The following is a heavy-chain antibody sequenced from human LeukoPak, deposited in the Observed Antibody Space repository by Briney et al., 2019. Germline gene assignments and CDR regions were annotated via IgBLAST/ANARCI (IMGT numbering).Heavy chain of an antibody. CDR1: GGSISSYY. CDR2: IYYSGST. D-gene: IGHD6-13*01. V-gene: IGHV4-59*01. CDR3: ASSIAAGMVWFDP. Sequence: KPSETLSLTCTVSGGSISSYYWSWIRQPPGKGLEWIGYIYYSGSTNYNPSLKSRVTISVDTSKNQFSLKLSSVTAADTAVYYCASSIAAGMVWFDPWGQGTLVTVSS. J-gene: IGHJ5*02.